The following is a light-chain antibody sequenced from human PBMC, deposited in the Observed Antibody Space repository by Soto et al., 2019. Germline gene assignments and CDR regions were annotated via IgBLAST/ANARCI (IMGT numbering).Light chain of an antibody. J-gene: IGLJ3*02. V-gene: IGLV1-40*01. CDR2: GNS. Sequence: QSVLTQPPSVSGAPGQRVTISCTGSSSNIGAGYDVHWYQQLPGTAPKLLISGNSNRPSGVPDRFSGSESGTSAFLAITGLQAEDEADYYCQSYDSSLSGYWVFGGGTKLTVL. CDR1: SSNIGAGYD. CDR3: QSYDSSLSGYWV.